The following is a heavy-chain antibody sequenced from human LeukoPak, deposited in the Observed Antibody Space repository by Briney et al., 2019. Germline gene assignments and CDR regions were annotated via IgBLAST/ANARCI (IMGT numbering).Heavy chain of an antibody. V-gene: IGHV3-7*01. Sequence: GGSLRLSCSASGFTFSNYWMNWVRQAPGKGLEWVASINQDGSEKYYADSVKGRFTISRDNSKNTLYLQMNSLRAEDTAVYYCAKPHFDYWGQGTLVTVSS. CDR2: INQDGSEK. CDR3: AKPHFDY. CDR1: GFTFSNYW. J-gene: IGHJ4*02.